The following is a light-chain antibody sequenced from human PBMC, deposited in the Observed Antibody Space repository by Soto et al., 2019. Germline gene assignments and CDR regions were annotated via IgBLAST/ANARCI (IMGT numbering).Light chain of an antibody. Sequence: EIVLTQSPGTLSLSPGERATLSCRASQSVSSSYLAWYQQKPGQAPRLLIYDASSRATGIPDRFSGSGSGTEFTLTISSLQPDDFATYYCQQYDNWPPITFGQGTRLEIK. CDR1: QSVSSSY. V-gene: IGKV3-20*01. J-gene: IGKJ5*01. CDR3: QQYDNWPPIT. CDR2: DAS.